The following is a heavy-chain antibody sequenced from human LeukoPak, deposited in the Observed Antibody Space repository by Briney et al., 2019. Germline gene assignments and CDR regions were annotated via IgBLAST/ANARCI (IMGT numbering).Heavy chain of an antibody. CDR1: GFTFSSYW. CDR2: IKQDGSEK. J-gene: IGHJ6*02. Sequence: GGSLRLSCAASGFTFSSYWMSWVRRAPGKGLEWVANIKQDGSEKYYVDSVKGRFTISRDNAKNSLYLQMNSLRAEDTAVYYCGRDNIRGVIFYGMDVWGQGTTVTVSS. D-gene: IGHD3-10*01. V-gene: IGHV3-7*01. CDR3: GRDNIRGVIFYGMDV.